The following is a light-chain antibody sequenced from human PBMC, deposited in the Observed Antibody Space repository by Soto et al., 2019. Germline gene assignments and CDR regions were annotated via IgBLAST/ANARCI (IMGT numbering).Light chain of an antibody. V-gene: IGKV1-5*01. CDR3: QQYNSYPWT. CDR1: QSISSW. CDR2: DVS. J-gene: IGKJ1*01. Sequence: DIQMTQSPSTLSASVGDRVTITCRASQSISSWLAWYHQKPGKAPKLLIYDVSSLESGVPSRFSGSGSGTECTLTISSLQPDDFTTYYCQQYNSYPWTFGQGTKVEIK.